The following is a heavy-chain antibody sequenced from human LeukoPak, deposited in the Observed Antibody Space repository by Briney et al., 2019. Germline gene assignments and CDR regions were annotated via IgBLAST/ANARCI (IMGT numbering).Heavy chain of an antibody. CDR1: GFTFSSYA. Sequence: GGSLRLSCAASGFTFSSYAMHWVRQAPGKGLEWVAVISYDGSNKYYADSVKGRFTISRDNSKNTPYLQMNSLRAEDTAVYYCARDRSGTEHFDYWGQGTLVTVSS. V-gene: IGHV3-30*04. CDR2: ISYDGSNK. D-gene: IGHD6-13*01. J-gene: IGHJ4*02. CDR3: ARDRSGTEHFDY.